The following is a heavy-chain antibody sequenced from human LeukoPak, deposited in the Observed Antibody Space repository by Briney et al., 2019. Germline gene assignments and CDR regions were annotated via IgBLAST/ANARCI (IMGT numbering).Heavy chain of an antibody. Sequence: PGRSLRLSCAASGFTFDDYAMHWVRQAPGKGLEWVSGISWNSGSIGYADSVKGRFTISRDNAKNSLYLQMNSLRAEDTAVYYCAKDRGGYSYYFDYWGQGTLVTVSS. CDR2: ISWNSGSI. CDR1: GFTFDDYA. CDR3: AKDRGGYSYYFDY. D-gene: IGHD4-11*01. V-gene: IGHV3-9*01. J-gene: IGHJ4*02.